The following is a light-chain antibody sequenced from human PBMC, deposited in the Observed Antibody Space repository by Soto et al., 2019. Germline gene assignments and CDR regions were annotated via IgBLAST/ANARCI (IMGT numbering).Light chain of an antibody. V-gene: IGKV1-39*01. J-gene: IGKJ5*01. CDR3: QQSYSTPIT. CDR2: AAS. Sequence: DIQMTQSPSSLSASVGDRVTITCRASQSISSYLNWYQQKPGKAPKLLINAASSLQSGVPSRFRGSGSGTDFTLTISSLQPEDFATYYCQQSYSTPITFGQGTRLEIK. CDR1: QSISSY.